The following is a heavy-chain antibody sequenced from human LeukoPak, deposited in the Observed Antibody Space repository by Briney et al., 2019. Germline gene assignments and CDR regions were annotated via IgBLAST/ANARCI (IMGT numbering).Heavy chain of an antibody. CDR2: ISYDGSNK. CDR3: AKSYSSSSFDY. D-gene: IGHD6-6*01. V-gene: IGHV3-30*18. Sequence: GGSLRLSCTASGFTFSSYGMHWVRQAPGKGLEWVAVISYDGSNKYYADSVKGRFTISRDNSKNTLYLQMNSLRAEDTAVYYCAKSYSSSSFDYWGQGTLVTVSS. CDR1: GFTFSSYG. J-gene: IGHJ4*02.